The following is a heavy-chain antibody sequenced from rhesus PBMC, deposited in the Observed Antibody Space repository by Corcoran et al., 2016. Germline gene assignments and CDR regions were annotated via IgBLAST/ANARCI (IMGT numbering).Heavy chain of an antibody. V-gene: IGHV4-160*01. Sequence: QVQLQELGPGLVKPSETLSLTCAVSGGSISSNYWSWIRQAPGKGLEWIGRFYGSGGDTDYNPSLKSRVTISPDTSKNQFSLKLSSVTAADTAVYYCARDLGYSNYAVDYWGQGVLVTVSS. CDR1: GGSISSNY. CDR3: ARDLGYSNYAVDY. CDR2: FYGSGGDT. D-gene: IGHD4-23*01. J-gene: IGHJ4*01.